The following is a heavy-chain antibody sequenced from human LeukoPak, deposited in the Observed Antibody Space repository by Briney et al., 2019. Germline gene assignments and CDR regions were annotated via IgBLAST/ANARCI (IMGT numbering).Heavy chain of an antibody. Sequence: GGSLRLSCAASGFTFSSYEMNWVRQAPGKGLEWVSYISSSGSAIYYADSVKGRFTISRDNAKNSLYLQMNSLRAEDTAVYYCARIRRITMVKDVWGKGTTVTISS. CDR1: GFTFSSYE. V-gene: IGHV3-48*03. CDR3: ARIRRITMVKDV. CDR2: ISSSGSAI. J-gene: IGHJ6*04. D-gene: IGHD3-10*01.